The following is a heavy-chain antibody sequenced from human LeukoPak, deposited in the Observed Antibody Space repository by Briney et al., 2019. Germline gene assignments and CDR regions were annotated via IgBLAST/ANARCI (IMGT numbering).Heavy chain of an antibody. CDR3: ARGGYDKGY. J-gene: IGHJ4*02. V-gene: IGHV3-48*02. CDR2: ISSSSSTI. CDR1: GFTFSSYS. D-gene: IGHD5-12*01. Sequence: GGSLRLSCAASGFTFSSYSMNWVRQAPGKGLEWVSYISSSSSTIYYADSVKGRFTISRDNAKNSLYLQMNSLRDGDTAVYYCARGGYDKGYWGQGTLVTVSS.